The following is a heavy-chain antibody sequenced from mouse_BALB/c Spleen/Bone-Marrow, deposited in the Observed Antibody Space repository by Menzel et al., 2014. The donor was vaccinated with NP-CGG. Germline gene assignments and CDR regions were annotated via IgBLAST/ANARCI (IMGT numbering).Heavy chain of an antibody. CDR1: GYSITSGYS. Sequence: VQLQQSGPDLVKPSQSLLLTCTVTGYSITSGYSWHWIRQFPGNKLEWLGYIHYSGSTNYNPSLKSRISITRDTSKNQFFLQLNSVPTEDTXXXXXXXXXXGWFAYWGQGTLVTVSA. CDR3: XXXXXGWFAY. J-gene: IGHJ3*01. CDR2: IHYSGST. V-gene: IGHV3-1*02.